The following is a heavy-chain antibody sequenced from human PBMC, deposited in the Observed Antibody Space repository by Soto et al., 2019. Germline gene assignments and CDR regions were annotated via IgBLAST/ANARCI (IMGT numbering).Heavy chain of an antibody. V-gene: IGHV3-30*18. Sequence: GGSLRLSCAASGFTFSSYGMHWVRQAPGKGLEWVAVISYDGSNKYYADSVKGRFTISRDNSKNTLYLRMNSLRAEDTAVYYCAKYLVRYYYDGMYVRGQGTTVTGS. CDR2: ISYDGSNK. J-gene: IGHJ6*02. D-gene: IGHD2-2*01. CDR1: GFTFSSYG. CDR3: AKYLVRYYYDGMYV.